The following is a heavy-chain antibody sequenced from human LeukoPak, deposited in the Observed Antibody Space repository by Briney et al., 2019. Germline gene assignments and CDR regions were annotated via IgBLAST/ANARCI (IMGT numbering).Heavy chain of an antibody. CDR1: GYTFTTYA. Sequence: EASVKVSCKASGYTFTTYAMHWVRQAPGQRLEWMGWINAGNGNTKYSQKFQGRVTITRDTSASTAYMELSSLRSEDTAVYYCARNSARIPFDYWGQGTLVIVSS. CDR2: INAGNGNT. CDR3: ARNSARIPFDY. D-gene: IGHD1-14*01. J-gene: IGHJ4*02. V-gene: IGHV1-3*01.